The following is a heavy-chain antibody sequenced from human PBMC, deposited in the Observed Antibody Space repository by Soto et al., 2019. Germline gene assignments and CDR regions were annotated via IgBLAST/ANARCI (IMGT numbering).Heavy chain of an antibody. J-gene: IGHJ6*02. V-gene: IGHV3-11*01. D-gene: IGHD3-3*01. Sequence: GGSLRLSCAASGFTFSDYYISWIRQAPWKGLEWVSYISSSGSTIYYADSVKGRFTISRDNAKNSLYLQMNSLRAEDTAVYYWASAFPSGKYYDFWSGPKQGMDVWGQGTTVTVSS. CDR3: ASAFPSGKYYDFWSGPKQGMDV. CDR2: ISSSGSTI. CDR1: GFTFSDYY.